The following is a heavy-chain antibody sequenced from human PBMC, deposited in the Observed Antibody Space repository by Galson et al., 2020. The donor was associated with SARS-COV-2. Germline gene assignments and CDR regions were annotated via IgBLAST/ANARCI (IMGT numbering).Heavy chain of an antibody. D-gene: IGHD5-12*01. CDR3: ARETIVSTSSYFDS. V-gene: IGHV3-30-3*01. CDR1: GFTFSNSA. CDR2: ISHDGSNL. Sequence: GESLKISCEASGFTFSNSAMHWVRQAPGKGLEWVTFISHDGSNLYVDSVKGRFIISRDNSKNTLYLQMNSLRPEDTAVYYCARETIVSTSSYFDSWGQGTLVTVSS. J-gene: IGHJ4*02.